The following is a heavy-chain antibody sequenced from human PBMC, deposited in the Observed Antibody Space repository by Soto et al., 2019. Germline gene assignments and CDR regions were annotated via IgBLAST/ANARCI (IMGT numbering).Heavy chain of an antibody. CDR1: GYSFSNFY. V-gene: IGHV1-46*01. J-gene: IGHJ4*02. CDR2: INPRGGST. D-gene: IGHD3-22*01. Sequence: QVQVAQSGAEVKRPGASVKVSCKASGYSFSNFYIHWVRQGPGQGLEWMGIINPRGGSTAYAQKFLGRVTMTRDTSTRTVYMELSSLGSEDTAVYYCARADYYGSSGYHLDYWGQGTLVTVSS. CDR3: ARADYYGSSGYHLDY.